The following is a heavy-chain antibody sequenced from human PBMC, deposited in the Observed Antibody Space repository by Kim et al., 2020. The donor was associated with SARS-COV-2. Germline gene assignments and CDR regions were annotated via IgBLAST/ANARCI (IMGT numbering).Heavy chain of an antibody. V-gene: IGHV3-7*01. Sequence: GGSLRLSCAAPGFMLRRYWMTWVRQAPGKGLEWVANIKQDGSEKYYVDSVKGRFTISRDNAMNSLYLQMSSLRAEDTAVYYCARDAAVTGTDGLYVWGQGTLVTVSS. CDR1: GFMLRRYW. CDR2: IKQDGSEK. D-gene: IGHD6-19*01. CDR3: ARDAAVTGTDGLYV. J-gene: IGHJ3*01.